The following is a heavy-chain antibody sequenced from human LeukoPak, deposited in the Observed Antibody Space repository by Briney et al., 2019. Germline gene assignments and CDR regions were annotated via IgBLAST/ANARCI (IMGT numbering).Heavy chain of an antibody. Sequence: SETLSLACTVSGGSISSYYWSWIRQPAGKGLEWIGRIYTSGSTNYNPSLKSRVTMSVDTSKNQFSLKLSSVTAADTAVYYCAREGDDQGPQKVYYYYMDVWGQGTTVTIFS. CDR3: AREGDDQGPQKVYYYYMDV. D-gene: IGHD2-21*01. CDR1: GGSISSYY. CDR2: IYTSGST. V-gene: IGHV4-4*07. J-gene: IGHJ6*03.